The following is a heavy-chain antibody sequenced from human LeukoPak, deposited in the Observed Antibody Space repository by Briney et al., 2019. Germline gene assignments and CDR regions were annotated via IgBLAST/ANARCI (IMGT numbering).Heavy chain of an antibody. CDR3: ARDSGTTGEVKFDP. V-gene: IGHV4-4*07. CDR2: IYTSGST. CDR1: GGSISSYY. J-gene: IGHJ5*02. Sequence: SETLSLTCTVSGGSISSYYWSWIRQLAGKGLEWIGRIYTSGSTDYNPSLKSRVTMSVDTSKNQSSLKLSSVTAADTAVYYCARDSGTTGEVKFDPWGQGTLVTVSS. D-gene: IGHD3-10*01.